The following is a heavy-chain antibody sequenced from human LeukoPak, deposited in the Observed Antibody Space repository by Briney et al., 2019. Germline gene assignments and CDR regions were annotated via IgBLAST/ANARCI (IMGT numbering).Heavy chain of an antibody. CDR2: ISYDGGSK. CDR1: GFTFSSYA. J-gene: IGHJ4*02. D-gene: IGHD5-18*01. V-gene: IGHV3-30-3*01. Sequence: GRSLRLSCVVSGLTSGFTFSSYAMHWVRQAPGKGLERVAFISYDGGSKYYADSVKGRFTISRDNSKNTVFLQMDSLRAEDTAVYYCAESDGYNYDYWGQGALVTVSS. CDR3: AESDGYNYDY.